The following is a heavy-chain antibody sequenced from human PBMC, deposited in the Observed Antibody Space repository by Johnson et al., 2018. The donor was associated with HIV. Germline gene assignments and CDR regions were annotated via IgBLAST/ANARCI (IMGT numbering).Heavy chain of an antibody. CDR2: IGTAGDT. CDR1: GFTFSSYD. D-gene: IGHD1-26*01. Sequence: VQLVESGGGLVQPGGSLRLSCAASGFTFSSYDMHWVRQSTGKGLEWVSGIGTAGDTYYPGSVKGRFTISRENAKNSLHLQMNSLRAGDTAVYYCARSRGSGRYLGSAFDIWGQGTIVTVSS. CDR3: ARSRGSGRYLGSAFDI. V-gene: IGHV3-13*01. J-gene: IGHJ3*02.